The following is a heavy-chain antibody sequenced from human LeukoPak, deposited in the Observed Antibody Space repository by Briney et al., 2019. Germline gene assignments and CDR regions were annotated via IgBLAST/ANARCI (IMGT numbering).Heavy chain of an antibody. J-gene: IGHJ3*02. CDR3: ARPIGSSSSAFDI. CDR2: INHSGST. CDR1: GGSFSGYY. V-gene: IGHV4-34*01. Sequence: SETLSLTCAVYGGSFSGYYWSWIRQPPGKGLEWIGEINHSGSTNYNPSLKSRVTISVDTSKNQFSLKLSSVTAADTAVYYCARPIGSSSSAFDIWGQGTMVTVSS. D-gene: IGHD6-6*01.